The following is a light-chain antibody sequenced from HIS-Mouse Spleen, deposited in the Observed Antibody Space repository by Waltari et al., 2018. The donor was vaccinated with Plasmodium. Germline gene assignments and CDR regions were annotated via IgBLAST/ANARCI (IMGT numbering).Light chain of an antibody. CDR1: QSVSSN. V-gene: IGKV3-15*01. CDR2: GAS. Sequence: IVMTQSPATLSVPPGERATRPCRASQSVSSNLAWYQPKPGQAPRLLIYGASPRATGIPARFSGSGSGTEVTLTISSLQSEDFAVYYCQQYNNWSFTFGPGTKVDIK. CDR3: QQYNNWSFT. J-gene: IGKJ3*01.